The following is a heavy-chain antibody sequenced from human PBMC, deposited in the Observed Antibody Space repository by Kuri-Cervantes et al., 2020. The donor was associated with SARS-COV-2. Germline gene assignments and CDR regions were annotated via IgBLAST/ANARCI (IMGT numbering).Heavy chain of an antibody. CDR2: IYYSGST. J-gene: IGHJ2*01. V-gene: IGHV4-61*08. CDR1: GGSASSGGYY. CDR3: ARGGGGSGQAGPNPSWYFDL. Sequence: SETLSLTCTVSGGSASSGGYYWSWIRQPPGKGLEWIAYIYYSGSTSYNPSLKSRVTISVDTSKNQFSLKLSSVTAADTAVYYCARGGGGSGQAGPNPSWYFDLWGRGTLVTVSS. D-gene: IGHD3-16*01.